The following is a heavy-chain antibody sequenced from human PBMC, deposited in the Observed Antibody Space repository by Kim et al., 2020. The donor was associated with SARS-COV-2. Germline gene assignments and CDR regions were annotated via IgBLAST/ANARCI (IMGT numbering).Heavy chain of an antibody. V-gene: IGHV4-34*01. CDR2: INHSGST. J-gene: IGHJ4*02. CDR1: GGSFSGYY. Sequence: SETLSLTCAVYGGSFSGYYWSWIRQPPGKGLEWIGEINHSGSTNYNPSLKSRVTISVDTSKNQFSLKLSSVTAADKAVFYCARVQGGSGSRERGKSDYWGQGTLVTVSS. CDR3: ARVQGGSGSRERGKSDY. D-gene: IGHD3-10*01.